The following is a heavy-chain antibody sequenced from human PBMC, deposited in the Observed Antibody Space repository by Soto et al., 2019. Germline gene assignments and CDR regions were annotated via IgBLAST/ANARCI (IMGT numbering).Heavy chain of an antibody. Sequence: QVQLVQSGAEVKKPGSSVKVSCKASGGTFSRYSITWVRQAPGHGLEWIGRIIPIFGIASYAQKFQGRVTRTAGEATGTAYMELSRLRSDDTAVYYCAREDRDRETGLVPAAIDGMDVWGQGTTVTVSS. CDR1: GGTFSRYS. V-gene: IGHV1-69*08. CDR2: IIPIFGIA. D-gene: IGHD2-2*01. CDR3: AREDRDRETGLVPAAIDGMDV. J-gene: IGHJ6*02.